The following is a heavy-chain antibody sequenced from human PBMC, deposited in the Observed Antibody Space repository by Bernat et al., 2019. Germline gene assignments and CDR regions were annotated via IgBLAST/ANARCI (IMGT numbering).Heavy chain of an antibody. V-gene: IGHV1-46*01. D-gene: IGHD2-15*01. CDR1: GYTFTDYY. CDR3: ARDPRSGGPIFDY. CDR2: INSNSGTT. J-gene: IGHJ4*02. Sequence: QVQLVQSGAEVKKPGASVRVSCKASGYTFTDYYMHWVRQAPGQGLEWMGIINSNSGTTTYAQKFQGRVTMTRDTSTSTAYMELSSLRSEDTAVYYCARDPRSGGPIFDYWGQGTLVTVSS.